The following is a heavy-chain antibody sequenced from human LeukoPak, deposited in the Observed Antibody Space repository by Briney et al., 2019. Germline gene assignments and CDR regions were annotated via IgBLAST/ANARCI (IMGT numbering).Heavy chain of an antibody. CDR3: AREAVSWSYDSSGRPFDY. CDR1: GGSISSSGYF. D-gene: IGHD3-22*01. Sequence: SETLSLTCTVSGGSISSSGYFWGWIRQPPGKGLEWMGNIYYSGSTYFNPSLESRVTISIDTSKNQFSLNLSSVTAADTAVYYCAREAVSWSYDSSGRPFDYWGQGTLVTVSS. V-gene: IGHV4-39*07. J-gene: IGHJ4*02. CDR2: IYYSGST.